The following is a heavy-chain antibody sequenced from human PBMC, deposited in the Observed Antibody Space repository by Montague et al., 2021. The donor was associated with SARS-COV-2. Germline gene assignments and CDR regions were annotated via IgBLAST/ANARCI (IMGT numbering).Heavy chain of an antibody. J-gene: IGHJ5*02. CDR2: IYNRGTT. CDR1: GGSISSDY. Sequence: SETLSITCSVSGGSISSDYWSWIRQSPGKGLEWIGYIYNRGTTNHNPSLKSRVTFSVDTSKNQFSLKLISVTAADTAVYFCAREDRWNGFDPWGQGVLVTVSS. CDR3: AREDRWNGFDP. D-gene: IGHD5-24*01. V-gene: IGHV4-59*01.